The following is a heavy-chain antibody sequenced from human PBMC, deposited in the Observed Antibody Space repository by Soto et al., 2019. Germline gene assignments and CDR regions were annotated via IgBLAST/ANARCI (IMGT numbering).Heavy chain of an antibody. J-gene: IGHJ4*02. CDR1: GFTFSSYG. D-gene: IGHD5-18*01. V-gene: IGHV3-30*19. CDR3: ASFPLGYGVDY. Sequence: QVQLVESGGGVVQPGRSLRLSCAASGFTFSSYGMHWVRQAPGKGLEWVAVIWYDGSNKYYADSVKGRFTISRDNSKNTLYLQMNSLRAEDTAVYYCASFPLGYGVDYWGQGTLVTVSS. CDR2: IWYDGSNK.